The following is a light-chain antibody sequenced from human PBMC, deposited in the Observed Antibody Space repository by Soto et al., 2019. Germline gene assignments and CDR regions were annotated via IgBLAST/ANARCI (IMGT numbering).Light chain of an antibody. Sequence: QAALTQPASVSGSPGQSITISCTGTSSDVGGYNYVSWYQQHPAKAPKLMIFEVSNRPSGISNRFSGSKSGNTASLTISGLQAEDEADYYCSSYTSSSNYVFGPGTQVTVL. CDR2: EVS. V-gene: IGLV2-14*01. CDR1: SSDVGGYNY. CDR3: SSYTSSSNYV. J-gene: IGLJ1*01.